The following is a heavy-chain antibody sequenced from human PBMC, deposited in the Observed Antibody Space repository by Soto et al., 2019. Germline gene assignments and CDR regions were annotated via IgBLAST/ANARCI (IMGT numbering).Heavy chain of an antibody. Sequence: EVQLVESGGGLVQPGGSLRLSCAASGFTFSSYWMHWVRQAPGKGLVWVSRINSDGSGTSYADSVKGRFTISRDNGKXXXXXXXXXXXXXXXXXXXXXXXXXXXVGXFDIWXXXXXXTX. V-gene: IGHV3-74*01. J-gene: IGHJ3*02. CDR1: GFTFSSYW. CDR3: XXXXXXXVGXFDI. CDR2: INSDGSGT.